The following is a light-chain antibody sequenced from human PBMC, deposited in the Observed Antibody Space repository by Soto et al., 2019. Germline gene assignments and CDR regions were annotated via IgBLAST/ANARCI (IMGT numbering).Light chain of an antibody. J-gene: IGKJ2*01. Sequence: DIQMTQSPSSLSASVGDRVTITCRASQSISSYLNWYQQKPGKAPKLLIYAASSLQSGVPSRFSGSGSGTEFTLTISSLQPEDFATYYCQQSYSTPPYFGQGTKLEIK. CDR1: QSISSY. CDR3: QQSYSTPPY. V-gene: IGKV1-39*01. CDR2: AAS.